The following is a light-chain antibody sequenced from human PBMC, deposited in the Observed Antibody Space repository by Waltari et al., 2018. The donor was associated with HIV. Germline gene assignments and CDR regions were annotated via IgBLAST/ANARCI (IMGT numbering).Light chain of an antibody. J-gene: IGLJ3*02. CDR1: SSDVGAYNL. CDR2: DVS. V-gene: IGLV2-23*02. Sequence: QTALTQPPSVSGSPGPSITLSCTGPSSDVGAYNLFSWYQQHPGKAPRLIIYDVSERPAGVSNRFTGSKSGNTASLTISGLQAEDEADYYCCSYVSEIVPCVFGGGTKLTVL. CDR3: CSYVSEIVPCV.